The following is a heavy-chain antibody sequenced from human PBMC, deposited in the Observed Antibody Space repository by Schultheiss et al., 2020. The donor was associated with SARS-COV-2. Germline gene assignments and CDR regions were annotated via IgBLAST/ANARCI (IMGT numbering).Heavy chain of an antibody. CDR1: GFTFSSYA. J-gene: IGHJ6*02. CDR3: ARDFAMVYGLDYYYYGMDV. Sequence: GGSLRLSCAASGFTFSSYAMSWVRQAPGKGLEWVAVISYDGSNKYYADSVKGRFTISRDNSKNSLYLQMNSLRAEDTAVYYCARDFAMVYGLDYYYYGMDVWGQGTTVTVSS. CDR2: ISYDGSNK. D-gene: IGHD2-8*01. V-gene: IGHV3-30-3*01.